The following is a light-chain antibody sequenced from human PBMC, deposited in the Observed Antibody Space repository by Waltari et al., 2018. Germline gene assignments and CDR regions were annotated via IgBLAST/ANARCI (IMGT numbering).Light chain of an antibody. J-gene: IGLJ3*02. CDR3: QSFDIRLSGGVV. V-gene: IGLV1-40*01. Sequence: QSVLTQPPSMSGAPGQRVTIACTGSRSNIGAGHDVHWYQVFPGTAPKLLIYGNNNRPSGVPARFSGSKSDTSASLAIGGLQAEDEADYYCQSFDIRLSGGVVFGGGTKVTVL. CDR2: GNN. CDR1: RSNIGAGHD.